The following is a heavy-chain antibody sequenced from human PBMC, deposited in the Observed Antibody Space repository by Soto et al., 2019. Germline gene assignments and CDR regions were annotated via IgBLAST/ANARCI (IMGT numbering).Heavy chain of an antibody. D-gene: IGHD2-21*02. CDR3: ARVAGVAYCGGDCYYFDY. CDR2: ISYRVDT. Sequence: SETLSLTCTVSGDSFSSDDYYWSWIRQPPGKGLEWIGYISYRVDTYYSPSLKSRVTMSIDTSKNQFSLNVSSVTAADTAVYYCARVAGVAYCGGDCYYFDYWGQGTLVTVSS. J-gene: IGHJ4*02. V-gene: IGHV4-30-4*01. CDR1: GDSFSSDDYY.